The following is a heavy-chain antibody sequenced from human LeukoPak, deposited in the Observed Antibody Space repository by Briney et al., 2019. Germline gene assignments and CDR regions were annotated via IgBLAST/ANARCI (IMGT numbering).Heavy chain of an antibody. D-gene: IGHD5-12*01. V-gene: IGHV1-2*02. CDR3: ARDPSNSGYDYLYYFDY. J-gene: IGHJ4*02. CDR1: GYTFSGYY. Sequence: ASVKVSCKASGYTFSGYYMHWVRQAPGQGLEWMGWINPDNGGTNYAQKFQGRVTMTRDMSISTAYMELSRLRSDDTAVYYCARDPSNSGYDYLYYFDYWGQGTLVTVSS. CDR2: INPDNGGT.